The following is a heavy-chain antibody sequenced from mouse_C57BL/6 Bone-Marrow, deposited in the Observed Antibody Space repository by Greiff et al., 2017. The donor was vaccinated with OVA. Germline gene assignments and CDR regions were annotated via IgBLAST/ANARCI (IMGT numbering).Heavy chain of an antibody. J-gene: IGHJ4*01. V-gene: IGHV1-42*01. Sequence: VQLQQSGPELVKPGASVKISCKASGYSFTGYYMNWVKQSPEKSLEWIGEINPSTGGTTYNQKFKAKATLTVDKSSSTAYMQLKSLTSEDSAVYYFYLLWGLYAMDYWGQGTSVTVSS. CDR3: YLLWGLYAMDY. CDR2: INPSTGGT. CDR1: GYSFTGYY. D-gene: IGHD2-1*01.